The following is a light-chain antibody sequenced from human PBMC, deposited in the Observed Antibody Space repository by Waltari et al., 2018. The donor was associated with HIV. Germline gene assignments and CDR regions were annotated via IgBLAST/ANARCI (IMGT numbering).Light chain of an antibody. CDR3: QSYDSSLSVVGV. CDR2: GNS. J-gene: IGLJ3*02. V-gene: IGLV1-40*01. Sequence: QSVLTQPPSVSGAPGQRVTISCTGSSSNIGAGYDVHWYKQLPGTAPKLLIYGNSNRPSGVPDRFSGSKSGTSASLAITGLQAEDEADYYCQSYDSSLSVVGVFGGGTKLTVL. CDR1: SSNIGAGYD.